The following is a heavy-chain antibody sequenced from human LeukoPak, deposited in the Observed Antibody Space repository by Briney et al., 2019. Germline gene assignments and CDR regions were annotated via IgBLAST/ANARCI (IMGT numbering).Heavy chain of an antibody. Sequence: PGGSPRLSCAASGFTFSSYWVHWVRQAPGKGLVWVSRINEDETTITYADSVKGRFTISRDNAKNTLFLQMSSLRAEDTAVYYCVRGLNGAGDYWGQGTLVTVSS. J-gene: IGHJ4*02. CDR2: INEDETTI. D-gene: IGHD3-10*01. V-gene: IGHV3-74*01. CDR3: VRGLNGAGDY. CDR1: GFTFSSYW.